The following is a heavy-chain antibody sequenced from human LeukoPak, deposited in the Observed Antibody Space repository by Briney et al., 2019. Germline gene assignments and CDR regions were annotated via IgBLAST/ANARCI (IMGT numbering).Heavy chain of an antibody. CDR2: IYYSGST. J-gene: IGHJ3*02. D-gene: IGHD2-15*01. V-gene: IGHV4-30-4*01. CDR1: GGSFSGYY. CDR3: ARVFVCSGGSCYPGAFDI. Sequence: SETLSLTCAVYGGSFSGYYWSWIRQPPGKGLEWIGYIYYSGSTYYNPSLKSRVTISVDTSKNQFSLKLSSVTAADTAVYYCARVFVCSGGSCYPGAFDIWGRGTMVTVSS.